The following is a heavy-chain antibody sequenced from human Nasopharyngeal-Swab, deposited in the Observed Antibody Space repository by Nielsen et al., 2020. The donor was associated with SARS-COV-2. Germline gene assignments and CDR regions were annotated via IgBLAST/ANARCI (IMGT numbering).Heavy chain of an antibody. J-gene: IGHJ6*03. V-gene: IGHV4-39*01. Sequence: WIRQPPGKGLEWIGSIYYSGSTYYNPSLKSRVTISVDTSKNQFSLKLSSVTAADTAVYYCARHFQDVTIFGVVIPGDYMDVWGKGTTVTSP. D-gene: IGHD3-3*01. CDR2: IYYSGST. CDR3: ARHFQDVTIFGVVIPGDYMDV.